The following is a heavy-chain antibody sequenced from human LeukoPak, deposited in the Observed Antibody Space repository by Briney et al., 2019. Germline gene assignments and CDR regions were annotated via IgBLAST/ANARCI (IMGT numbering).Heavy chain of an antibody. CDR1: GGSISSYY. D-gene: IGHD4-23*01. J-gene: IGHJ4*02. Sequence: SETLSLTCTVSGGSISSYYWSWIRQPPGKGLEWIWYIYYSGSTNYNPSLKSRVTISVDTSKNQFSLKLSSVTAADTAVYYCARVVYGGNFDYWGQGTLVTVSS. V-gene: IGHV4-59*01. CDR2: IYYSGST. CDR3: ARVVYGGNFDY.